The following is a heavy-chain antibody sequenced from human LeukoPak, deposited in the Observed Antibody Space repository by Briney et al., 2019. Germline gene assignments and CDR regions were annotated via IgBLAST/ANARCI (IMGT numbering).Heavy chain of an antibody. J-gene: IGHJ5*02. CDR1: GGSISSYY. V-gene: IGHV4-59*01. Sequence: SETLSLTCTVSGGSISSYYWSWIRQPPGKGLEWIGYIYYSGSTNYNPSLKSRVTISVDTSKNQFSLKLSSVTAADTAVYYCARGTNYYDSGVDNWFDPWDQGTLVTVSS. CDR2: IYYSGST. D-gene: IGHD3-10*01. CDR3: ARGTNYYDSGVDNWFDP.